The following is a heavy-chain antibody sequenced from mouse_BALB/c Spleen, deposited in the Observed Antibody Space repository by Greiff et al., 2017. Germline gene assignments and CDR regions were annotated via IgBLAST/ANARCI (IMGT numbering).Heavy chain of an antibody. J-gene: IGHJ4*01. CDR3: ARDRYYAMDY. D-gene: IGHD2-14*01. V-gene: IGHV1S56*01. CDR2: IYPGDGST. CDR1: GYTFTSYY. Sequence: QVQLQQSGPELVKPGASVKMSCKASGYTFTSYYIHWVKQRPGQGLEWIGWIYPGDGSTKYNEKFKGKTTLTADKSSSTAYMLLSSLTSEDSAIYFCARDRYYAMDYWGQGTSVTVSS.